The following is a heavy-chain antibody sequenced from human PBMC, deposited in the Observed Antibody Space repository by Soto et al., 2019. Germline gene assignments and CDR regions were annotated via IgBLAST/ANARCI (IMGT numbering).Heavy chain of an antibody. CDR1: GGSISSGGYY. D-gene: IGHD2-2*01. J-gene: IGHJ1*01. Sequence: QVQLQESGPGLVKPSQTLSLTCTVSGGSISSGGYYWSWIRQHPGKGLEWIGYIYYSGSTYYNPSLKRRVTISVDTSKTQFSLKLSSVTAADTAVYYCARSYCSSTSCSRTEYFQHWGQGTLVTVSS. V-gene: IGHV4-31*03. CDR2: IYYSGST. CDR3: ARSYCSSTSCSRTEYFQH.